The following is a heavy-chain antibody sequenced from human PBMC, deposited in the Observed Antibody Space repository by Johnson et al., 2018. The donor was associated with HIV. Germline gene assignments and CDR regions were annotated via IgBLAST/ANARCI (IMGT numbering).Heavy chain of an antibody. Sequence: VQLVESGGGVVRPGGSLRLSCAASGFTFSSYAMSWVRQAPGKGLEWVSAISGSGGSTYYADSVKGRFTISRDNSKNTLYLQMNSLRPEDTAVYYCARGVVGVLSNALDLWGQGTMVSVSS. CDR3: ARGVVGVLSNALDL. J-gene: IGHJ3*01. CDR2: ISGSGGST. D-gene: IGHD3-16*01. V-gene: IGHV3-23*04. CDR1: GFTFSSYA.